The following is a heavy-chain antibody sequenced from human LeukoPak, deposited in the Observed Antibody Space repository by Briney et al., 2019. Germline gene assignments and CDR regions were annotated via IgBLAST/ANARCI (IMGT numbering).Heavy chain of an antibody. V-gene: IGHV1-69*13. CDR3: ARGTRFLEWLPPQYYYYYYMDV. D-gene: IGHD3-3*01. J-gene: IGHJ6*03. CDR2: IIPIFGTA. CDR1: GGTFSSYA. Sequence: GASVKVSCKASGGTFSSYAISWVRQAPGQGLEWMGGIIPIFGTANYAQKFQGRVTITADESTSTAYMELSSLRSEDTAVYYCARGTRFLEWLPPQYYYYYYMDVWGKGTTVTVSS.